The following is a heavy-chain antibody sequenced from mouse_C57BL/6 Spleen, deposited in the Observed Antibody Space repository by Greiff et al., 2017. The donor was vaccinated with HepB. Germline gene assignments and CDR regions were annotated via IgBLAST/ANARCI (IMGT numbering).Heavy chain of an antibody. CDR1: GYSITSGYY. CDR2: ISYDGSN. Sequence: VQLQQSGPGLVKPSQSLSLTCSVTGYSITSGYYWNWIRQFPGNKLEWMGYISYDGSNNYNPSLKNRISITRDTSKNQFFLKLNSVTTEDTATYYCARDGVSAMDYWGQGTSVTVSS. CDR3: ARDGVSAMDY. J-gene: IGHJ4*01. V-gene: IGHV3-6*01.